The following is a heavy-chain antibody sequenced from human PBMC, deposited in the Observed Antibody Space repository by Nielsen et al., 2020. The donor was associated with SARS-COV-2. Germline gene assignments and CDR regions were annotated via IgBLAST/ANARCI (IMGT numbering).Heavy chain of an antibody. CDR1: GFSLSTSGVG. D-gene: IGHD6-13*01. CDR3: ARNLYSSSWPDAFDI. CDR2: IDWDDDK. V-gene: IGHV2-70*11. J-gene: IGHJ3*02. Sequence: SGPTLVKPTQTLTLTCTFSGFSLSTSGVGVGWIRQPPGKALEWLARIDWDDDKYYSTSLKTRLTISKDTSKNQVVLTMTNMDPVDTATYYCARNLYSSSWPDAFDIWGQGTMVTVSS.